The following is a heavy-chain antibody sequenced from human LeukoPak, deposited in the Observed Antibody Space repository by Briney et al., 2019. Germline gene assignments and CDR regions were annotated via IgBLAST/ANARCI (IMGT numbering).Heavy chain of an antibody. CDR2: IKQDGSEK. Sequence: GGSLRLSCAASGFTFSNYWMSWVRQAPGKGLEWVANIKQDGSEKYYVNSVKGRFTISRDNAKNSLYLQMNSLRAEDTAVYYCARSSSPSSNCFDPWGQGTLVSVSS. D-gene: IGHD2-2*01. CDR1: GFTFSNYW. J-gene: IGHJ5*02. V-gene: IGHV3-7*01. CDR3: ARSSSPSSNCFDP.